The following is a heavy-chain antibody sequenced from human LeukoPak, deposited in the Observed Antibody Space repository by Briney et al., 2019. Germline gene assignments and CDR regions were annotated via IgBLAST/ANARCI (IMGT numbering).Heavy chain of an antibody. V-gene: IGHV4-59*08. CDR3: ARSAGEAFDI. J-gene: IGHJ3*02. Sequence: SETLSLTCTVSGGSISSYYWSWIRQPPGKGLEWIGYIYYSGSTNYNPSLKSRVTISVDTSKNQFSLKLSSVTAADTAVSYCARSAGEAFDIWGQGTMVTVSS. CDR2: IYYSGST. CDR1: GGSISSYY.